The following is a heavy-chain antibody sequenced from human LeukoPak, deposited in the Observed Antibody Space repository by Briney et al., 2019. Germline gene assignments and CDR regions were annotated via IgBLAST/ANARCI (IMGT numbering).Heavy chain of an antibody. CDR2: IYYSGST. D-gene: IGHD2-2*02. J-gene: IGHJ4*02. CDR3: ARHCRTSCYTPDY. CDR1: GGSISSSSYY. Sequence: PSETLSLTCTVSGGSISSSSYYWGWIRQPPGKGLEWIGSIYYSGSTYYNPSLKSRVTISVDTSKNQFSLKLSSVTAADTAVYYCARHCRTSCYTPDYWGQGTLVTVSS. V-gene: IGHV4-39*01.